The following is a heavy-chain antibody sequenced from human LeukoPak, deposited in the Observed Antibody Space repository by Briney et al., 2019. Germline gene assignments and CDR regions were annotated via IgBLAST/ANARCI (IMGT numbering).Heavy chain of an antibody. V-gene: IGHV4-38-2*02. D-gene: IGHD2-21*02. CDR3: ARVPVTGGWFDP. Sequence: SETLSLTCTVSGYSINSGYYWGWIRQPPGKGLEWIGDIYHTGSTYYNPSLKNRVTTSIDTSKNQFSLKLSSVTAADTAVYYCARVPVTGGWFDPWGQGTLVTVSS. J-gene: IGHJ5*02. CDR1: GYSINSGYY. CDR2: IYHTGST.